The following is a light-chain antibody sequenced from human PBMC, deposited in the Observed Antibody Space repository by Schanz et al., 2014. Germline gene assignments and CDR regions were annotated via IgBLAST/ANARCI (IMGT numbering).Light chain of an antibody. CDR1: QTVRGNL. J-gene: IGKJ2*03. Sequence: EIVLTQSPATLSLSPGETATLSCGASQTVRGNLLAWYQQKPGLAPRLLIYAVSSRAAGIPERFSGSGSGTAFTLTISRLEPEDFAMYYCQQFGGPPLYSVGQGTKLEIK. CDR3: QQFGGPPLYS. V-gene: IGKV3D-20*01. CDR2: AVS.